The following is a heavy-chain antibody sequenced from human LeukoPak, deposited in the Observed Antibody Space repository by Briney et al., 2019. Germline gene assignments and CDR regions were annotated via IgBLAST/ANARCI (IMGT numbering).Heavy chain of an antibody. Sequence: SGPALVKPTQTLTLTCTFSGFPLSTSGMRVSWIRQPPGKALEWLARIDWDDDKFYSTSLKTRLTISKDTSKNQVVLTMTNMDPVDTATYYCARIFGTRTPLNDYWGQGTLVTVSS. CDR1: GFPLSTSGMR. J-gene: IGHJ4*02. D-gene: IGHD1-1*01. V-gene: IGHV2-70*04. CDR2: IDWDDDK. CDR3: ARIFGTRTPLNDY.